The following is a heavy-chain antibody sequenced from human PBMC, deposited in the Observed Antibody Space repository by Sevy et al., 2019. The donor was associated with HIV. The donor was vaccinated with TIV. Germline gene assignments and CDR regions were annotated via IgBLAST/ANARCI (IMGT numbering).Heavy chain of an antibody. Sequence: ASVKVSCKASGGTFSSYAISWVRQAPGQGLEWMGGIIPIFGTANYAQKFQGRVTITADESTSTAYMELSSTRSEDTAVYYGARVPVHGTRIGEPHTMRYYYGMDVWGQGTTVTVSS. CDR2: IIPIFGTA. CDR1: GGTFSSYA. J-gene: IGHJ6*02. D-gene: IGHD3-10*01. V-gene: IGHV1-69*13. CDR3: ARVPVHGTRIGEPHTMRYYYGMDV.